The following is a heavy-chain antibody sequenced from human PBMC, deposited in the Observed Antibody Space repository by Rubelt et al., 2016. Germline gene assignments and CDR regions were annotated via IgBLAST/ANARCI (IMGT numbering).Heavy chain of an antibody. CDR3: ARGGLRVGRAQHF. CDR1: GDSINSPNW. Sequence: QVQLQESGPGLVKPSETLSLTCGVSGDSINSPNWWNWVRQPPGKGLEWIGEILHTGSTHYNPSLKSRVTMSVDTSKKQFSLKLTSGTAADTAVYDCARGGLRVGRAQHFWSQGTLVTVSS. CDR2: ILHTGST. J-gene: IGHJ4*02. V-gene: IGHV4-4*02. D-gene: IGHD2/OR15-2a*01.